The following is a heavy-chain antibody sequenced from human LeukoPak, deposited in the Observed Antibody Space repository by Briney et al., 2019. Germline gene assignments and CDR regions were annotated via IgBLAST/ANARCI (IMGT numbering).Heavy chain of an antibody. CDR3: ARRLYGGRSLVYFDH. J-gene: IGHJ4*02. Sequence: GESLKISCQASGYSLTTHWIGWVRQMSGRRLELLGIIYPGDSETKYSPSFQGQVTMSVDRSTNTTYLQWISLKASDTAMYYCARRLYGGRSLVYFDHWGRGTQVTVSS. V-gene: IGHV5-51*01. D-gene: IGHD4-23*01. CDR2: IYPGDSET. CDR1: GYSLTTHW.